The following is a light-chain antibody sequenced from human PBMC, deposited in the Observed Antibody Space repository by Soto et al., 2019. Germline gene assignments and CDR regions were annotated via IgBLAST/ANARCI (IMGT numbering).Light chain of an antibody. CDR1: ENINNK. J-gene: IGKJ1*01. V-gene: IGKV3-15*01. CDR2: GAS. Sequence: EIVMTQSPATLSVSAGERATLSCRASENINNKLAWYQQKSGQAPRLLIYGASTRATGIPARFSGSGSGTEFTLTLSSLQSEDFAFYYCQQYNNWPPWTFGPGTKVQIK. CDR3: QQYNNWPPWT.